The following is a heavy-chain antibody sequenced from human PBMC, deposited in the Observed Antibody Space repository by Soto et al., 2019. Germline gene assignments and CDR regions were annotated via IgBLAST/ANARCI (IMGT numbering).Heavy chain of an antibody. Sequence: GALRLSCAASGLTFSSYAMHWVRQAPGKGLEWVAVISYDGSNKYYADSVKGRFTISRDNSKNTLYLQMNSLRAEDTAVYYCASAHSSGYFVAFDIWGQGXMVTVSS. CDR3: ASAHSSGYFVAFDI. D-gene: IGHD3-22*01. V-gene: IGHV3-30-3*01. CDR1: GLTFSSYA. CDR2: ISYDGSNK. J-gene: IGHJ3*02.